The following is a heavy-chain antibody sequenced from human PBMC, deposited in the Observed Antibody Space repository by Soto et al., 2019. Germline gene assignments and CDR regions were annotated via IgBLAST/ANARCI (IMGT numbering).Heavy chain of an antibody. CDR2: ISYDGSNK. Sequence: QVQLVESGGGVVQPGRSLRLSCAASGFTFSSYGMHWVRQAPGKGLEWVAVISYDGSNKYYADSVKGRFTISRDNSKNTLYLQMNSLRAEDTAVYYCAKGTTNDYWGQGTLVTVSS. CDR1: GFTFSSYG. J-gene: IGHJ4*02. V-gene: IGHV3-30*18. CDR3: AKGTTNDY. D-gene: IGHD2-8*01.